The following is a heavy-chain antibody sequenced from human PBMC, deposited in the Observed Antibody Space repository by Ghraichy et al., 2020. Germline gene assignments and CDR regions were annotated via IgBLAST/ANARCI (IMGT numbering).Heavy chain of an antibody. V-gene: IGHV3-30*18. D-gene: IGHD1-26*01. Sequence: GGSLRLSCVASGFPFTEYGMHWVRQAPGKGLEWVAVLSYDGNEEHYKDSVRGRFTISKDISKNTLYLQMNSLRPEDTALYYCAKEDIGTFDSWGQGTLVTVSS. J-gene: IGHJ4*02. CDR3: AKEDIGTFDS. CDR1: GFPFTEYG. CDR2: LSYDGNEE.